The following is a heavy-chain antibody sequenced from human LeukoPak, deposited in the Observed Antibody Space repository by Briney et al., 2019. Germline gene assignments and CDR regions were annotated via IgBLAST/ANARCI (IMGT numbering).Heavy chain of an antibody. Sequence: PGGSLRLSCAVSGFTFSSYEMNWVRQAPGKGLEWVSYTSSSGSTTYYADSVKGRFTISRDNAKNSLYLQMNSLRAEDTAVYYCAREVVDDAFDVWGQGTMVTISS. V-gene: IGHV3-48*03. CDR3: AREVVDDAFDV. D-gene: IGHD2-15*01. J-gene: IGHJ3*01. CDR2: TSSSGSTT. CDR1: GFTFSSYE.